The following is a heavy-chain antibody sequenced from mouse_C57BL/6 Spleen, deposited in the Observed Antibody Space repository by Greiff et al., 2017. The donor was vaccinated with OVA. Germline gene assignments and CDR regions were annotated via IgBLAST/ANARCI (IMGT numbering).Heavy chain of an antibody. CDR1: GYTFTSYG. CDR3: ARLFTTVVAKCY. J-gene: IGHJ2*01. CDR2: IYPRSGNT. Sequence: QVQLKESGAELARPGASVKLSCKASGYTFTSYGISWVKQRTGQGLEWIGEIYPRSGNTYYNEKFKGKATLTADKSSSTAYMELRSLTSEDSAFYFCARLFTTVVAKCYWGQGTTLSFSS. D-gene: IGHD1-1*01. V-gene: IGHV1-81*01.